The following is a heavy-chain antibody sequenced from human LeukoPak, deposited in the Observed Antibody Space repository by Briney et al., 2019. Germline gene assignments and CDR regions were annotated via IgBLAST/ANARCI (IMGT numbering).Heavy chain of an antibody. CDR2: IDGDSPTT. V-gene: IGHV3-23*01. CDR1: GFTFSSYS. D-gene: IGHD1-26*01. CDR3: ARDDSGSYDY. J-gene: IGHJ4*02. Sequence: GGSLRLSCAASGFTFSSYSMNWVRQAPGKGLEWVSVIDGDSPTTSYAESVKGRFTISRDNSMNTLFLQMNSLRAEDTAVYYCARDDSGSYDYWGQGTLVTVSS.